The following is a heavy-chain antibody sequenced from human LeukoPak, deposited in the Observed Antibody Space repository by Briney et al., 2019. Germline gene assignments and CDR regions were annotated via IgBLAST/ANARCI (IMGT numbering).Heavy chain of an antibody. J-gene: IGHJ4*02. CDR2: IYPGDSDT. CDR3: ARLHLTASLAAVYFDY. D-gene: IGHD2-21*02. V-gene: IGHV5-51*01. Sequence: GESLKISXKGSGYSFTNYWIGWVRQMPGKGLEWMGIIYPGDSDTIYSPSFQGQVTISADKSINTASLQWSSLKASDTAMYYCARLHLTASLAAVYFDYWGQGTLVTVSS. CDR1: GYSFTNYW.